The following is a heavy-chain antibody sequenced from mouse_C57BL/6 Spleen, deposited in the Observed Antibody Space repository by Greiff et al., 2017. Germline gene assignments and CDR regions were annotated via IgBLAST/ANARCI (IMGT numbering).Heavy chain of an antibody. J-gene: IGHJ3*01. CDR1: GYAFSSYW. D-gene: IGHD2-3*01. CDR2: IYPGDGDT. CDR3: ARRYDGYYPFDY. V-gene: IGHV1-80*01. Sequence: QVQLQQSGAELVKPGASVKISCKASGYAFSSYWMNWVKQRPGKGLEWIGQIYPGDGDTNYNGKFKGKATLTADKSSSTAYMQRSSLTSEDSAVYFCARRYDGYYPFDYWGQGTLVTVSA.